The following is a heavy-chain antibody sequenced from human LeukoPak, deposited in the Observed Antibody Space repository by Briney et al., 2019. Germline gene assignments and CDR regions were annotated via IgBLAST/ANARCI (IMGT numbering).Heavy chain of an antibody. CDR1: GGSISSYY. Sequence: PSETLSLTCTVSGGSISSYYWSWIRQPPGKGLEWIGYIYYSGSTNYNPSLKSRVTISVDTSKNQFSLKLSSVTAADTAVYYCARASKWEPYYFDYWGQGTLVTVSS. V-gene: IGHV4-59*08. CDR3: ARASKWEPYYFDY. J-gene: IGHJ4*02. D-gene: IGHD1-26*01. CDR2: IYYSGST.